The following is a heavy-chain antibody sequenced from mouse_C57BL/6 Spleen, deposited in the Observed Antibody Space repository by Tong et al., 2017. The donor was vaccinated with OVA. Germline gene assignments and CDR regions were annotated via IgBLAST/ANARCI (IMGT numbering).Heavy chain of an antibody. V-gene: IGHV5-2*01. Sequence: EVQLQESGGGLVQPGESLKLSCESNEYEFPSHDMSWVRKTPEKRLELVAAINSDGGSTYYPDTMERRFIISRDNTKKTLYLQMSSLRSEDTALYYCASPMITTDPAWFAYWGQGTLVTVSA. CDR2: INSDGGST. D-gene: IGHD2-4*01. CDR3: ASPMITTDPAWFAY. J-gene: IGHJ3*01. CDR1: EYEFPSHD.